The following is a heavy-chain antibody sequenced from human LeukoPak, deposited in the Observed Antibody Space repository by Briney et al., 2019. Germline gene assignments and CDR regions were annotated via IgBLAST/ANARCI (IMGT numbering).Heavy chain of an antibody. J-gene: IGHJ4*02. Sequence: ASVKVSCKASGYTFTSYGISWVRQAPGQGLEWMGWINGYNGNTNYAQKLQGRITLTTDTSTTTAYMELRSLRSDDTAVYYCARSIAAAGSVIDYWGQGTLVTVSS. V-gene: IGHV1-18*01. D-gene: IGHD6-13*01. CDR2: INGYNGNT. CDR3: ARSIAAAGSVIDY. CDR1: GYTFTSYG.